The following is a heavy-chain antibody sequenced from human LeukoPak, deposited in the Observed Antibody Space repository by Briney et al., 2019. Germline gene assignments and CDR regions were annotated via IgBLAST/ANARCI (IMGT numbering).Heavy chain of an antibody. CDR2: INWNGGRT. V-gene: IGHV3-20*04. D-gene: IGHD6-13*01. CDR3: ARDPLIAAGGVNWFDP. J-gene: IGHJ5*02. Sequence: GGSLRLSCAASGFTFDDYGMSGVRQAPGKGLEWVSGINWNGGRTGYADSVKGRFTISRDNAKNSLYLQMNSLGAEDTAFYYCARDPLIAAGGVNWFDPWGQGTLVTVSS. CDR1: GFTFDDYG.